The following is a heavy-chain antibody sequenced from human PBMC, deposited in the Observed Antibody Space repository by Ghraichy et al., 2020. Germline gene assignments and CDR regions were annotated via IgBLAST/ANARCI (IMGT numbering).Heavy chain of an antibody. CDR3: ARAPRYCSGGSCYPDAFDI. V-gene: IGHV3-21*01. Sequence: GGSLRLSCAASGFTFSNYSMNWVRQAPGKGLEWVSSISTGSSYIYYADSVKGRFTISRDNTKNSLYLQMDSLRVEDTAVYYCARAPRYCSGGSCYPDAFDIWGQGTMVTVSS. J-gene: IGHJ3*02. CDR1: GFTFSNYS. CDR2: ISTGSSYI. D-gene: IGHD2-15*01.